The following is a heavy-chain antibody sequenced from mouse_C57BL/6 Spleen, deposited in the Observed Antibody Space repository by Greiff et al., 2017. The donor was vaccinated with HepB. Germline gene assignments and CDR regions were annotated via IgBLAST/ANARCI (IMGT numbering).Heavy chain of an antibody. D-gene: IGHD1-1*01. CDR3: TTDGSSYAWFAY. CDR2: IDPENGDT. J-gene: IGHJ3*01. V-gene: IGHV14-4*01. Sequence: EVQLQQSGAELVRPGASVKLSCTASGFNIKDDYMHWVKQRPEQGLEWIGWIDPENGDTEYASKFQGKATITADTSSKTAYLQLSSLTSEDTAVYYCTTDGSSYAWFAYWGQGTLVTVSA. CDR1: GFNIKDDY.